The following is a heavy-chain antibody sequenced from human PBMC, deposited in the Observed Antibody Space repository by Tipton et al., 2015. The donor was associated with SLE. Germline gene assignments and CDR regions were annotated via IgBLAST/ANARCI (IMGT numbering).Heavy chain of an antibody. CDR1: GGSISSGSYY. D-gene: IGHD6-13*01. Sequence: TLSLTCTVSGGSISSGSYYWSWIRQPAGKGLEWIGHIYTSGSTNYNPSLKSRVTISVDTSKNQFSLKLSSVTAADTAVYYCARGHDSSSPYWGQGTLVTVSS. J-gene: IGHJ4*02. CDR2: IYTSGST. CDR3: ARGHDSSSPY. V-gene: IGHV4-61*09.